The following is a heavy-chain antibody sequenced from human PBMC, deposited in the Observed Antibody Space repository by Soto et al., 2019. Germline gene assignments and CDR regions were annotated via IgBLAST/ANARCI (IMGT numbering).Heavy chain of an antibody. CDR2: IYYSGST. J-gene: IGHJ3*02. V-gene: IGHV4-30-4*01. CDR1: GGSISSGDYY. Sequence: QVQLQESGPGLVKPSQTLSLTCTVSGGSISSGDYYWSWIRKPPGKGLEWIGYIYYSGSTYYNPSLKSRVTISVDRSTNQFSLKLSSVTAADTAVYYCARECTSCALDAFDIWGQGTMVTVSS. D-gene: IGHD2-2*01. CDR3: ARECTSCALDAFDI.